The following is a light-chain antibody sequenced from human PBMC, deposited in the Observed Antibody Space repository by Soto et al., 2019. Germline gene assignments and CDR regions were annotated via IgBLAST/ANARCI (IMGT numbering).Light chain of an antibody. CDR1: QSVSSY. Sequence: EIVLTQSPATLSLSPGERATLSCRASQSVSSYLAWYQQKPGQAPRLLIYDASNRATGIPARFSGSGSGTDFTLTISSLAPEDFAVYYCQQRSNWLWTFGQGTKVEIK. CDR3: QQRSNWLWT. CDR2: DAS. V-gene: IGKV3-11*01. J-gene: IGKJ1*01.